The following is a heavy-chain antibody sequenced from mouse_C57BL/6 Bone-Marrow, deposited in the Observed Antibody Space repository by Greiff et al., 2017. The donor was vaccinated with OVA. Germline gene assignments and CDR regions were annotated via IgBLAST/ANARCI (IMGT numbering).Heavy chain of an antibody. CDR1: GYTFTSYW. J-gene: IGHJ4*01. Sequence: QVHVKQSGTELVKPGASVKLSCKASGYTFTSYWMHWVKQRPGQGLEWIGTINPSYGGTNYHEKFTSKATLTVDKSSSTAYMQLSSLTSEDSAVYYCARPYYSNYNAMDYWGQGTSVTVSS. V-gene: IGHV1-53*01. CDR3: ARPYYSNYNAMDY. D-gene: IGHD2-5*01. CDR2: INPSYGGT.